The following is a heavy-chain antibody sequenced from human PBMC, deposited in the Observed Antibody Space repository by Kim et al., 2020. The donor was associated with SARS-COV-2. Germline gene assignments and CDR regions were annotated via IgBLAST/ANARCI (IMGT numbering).Heavy chain of an antibody. CDR2: IYHSGST. CDR1: GGSISTNNYY. J-gene: IGHJ3*02. CDR3: ASRSVAAKAFDI. V-gene: IGHV4-39*02. D-gene: IGHD6-6*01. Sequence: SETLSLTCTVSGGSISTNNYYWGWIRQPPGKGLEWIGNIYHSGSTYYSPSLKSRLTISVDTSKNHFSLKLNSVTAADMAVYYCASRSVAAKAFDIWGQGTLVPVSS.